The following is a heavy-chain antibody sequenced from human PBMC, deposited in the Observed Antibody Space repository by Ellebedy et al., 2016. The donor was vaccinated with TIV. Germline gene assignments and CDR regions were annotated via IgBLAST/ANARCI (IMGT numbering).Heavy chain of an antibody. V-gene: IGHV3-7*01. D-gene: IGHD4-17*01. CDR1: GFSFRSYW. CDR2: IYQDGSDQ. CDR3: ARRGSYGDYAVKINSWFDS. J-gene: IGHJ5*01. Sequence: GESLKISCAASGFSFRSYWMSWVRQAPGKGLEWVANIYQDGSDQYYVDSVKGRFTISRDNANKSLFLQMNSLRVEDTAVYFCARRGSYGDYAVKINSWFDSWGQGTLVIVSS.